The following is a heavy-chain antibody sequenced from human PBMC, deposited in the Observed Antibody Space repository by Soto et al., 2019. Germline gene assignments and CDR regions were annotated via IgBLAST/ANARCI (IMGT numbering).Heavy chain of an antibody. CDR2: ISGSGGST. CDR1: GFTFSSYA. D-gene: IGHD5-12*01. Sequence: EVQLLESGGGLVQPGGSLRLSCAASGFTFSSYAMSWVRQAPGKGLEWVSAISGSGGSTYYADSVKGRFTISRDNSKNTLYLQMNSLRAEDTAVYYCAKDHRDGYKGPGVCDYWGQGTLVTVSS. CDR3: AKDHRDGYKGPGVCDY. J-gene: IGHJ4*02. V-gene: IGHV3-23*01.